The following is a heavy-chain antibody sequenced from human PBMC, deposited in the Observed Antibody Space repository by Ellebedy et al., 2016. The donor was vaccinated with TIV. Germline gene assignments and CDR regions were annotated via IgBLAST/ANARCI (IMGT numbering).Heavy chain of an antibody. CDR3: ARDSSAGSGYDHWGWRYYYYGMDV. D-gene: IGHD5-12*01. Sequence: ASVKVSXXASGYTFTGYYMHWVRQAPGQGLEWMGWINPNSGGTNYAQKFQGRVTMTRDTSISTAYMELSRLRSDDTAVYYCARDSSAGSGYDHWGWRYYYYGMDVWGQGTTVTVSS. CDR2: INPNSGGT. J-gene: IGHJ6*02. V-gene: IGHV1-2*02. CDR1: GYTFTGYY.